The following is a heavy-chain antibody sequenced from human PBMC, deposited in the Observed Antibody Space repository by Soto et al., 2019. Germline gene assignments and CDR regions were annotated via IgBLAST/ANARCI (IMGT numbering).Heavy chain of an antibody. D-gene: IGHD5-12*01. Sequence: PSETLSLTCTVSGGSVSSSSYYWGWVRQPPGKGLEWIGSVYYSGSTYYNPSLESRVTISVDKSKNQFSLKLSSVTAADTAVYYCARTYSGYDWPFDYWGQGTLVTVSS. V-gene: IGHV4-39*01. CDR3: ARTYSGYDWPFDY. CDR1: GGSVSSSSYY. J-gene: IGHJ4*02. CDR2: VYYSGST.